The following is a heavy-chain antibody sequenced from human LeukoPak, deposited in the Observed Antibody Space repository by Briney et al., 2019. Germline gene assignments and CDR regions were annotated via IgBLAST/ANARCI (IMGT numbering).Heavy chain of an antibody. CDR1: GYTFTGYY. CDR3: ARKPKAGKLGLGDY. V-gene: IGHV1-8*02. CDR2: INPNSGNT. J-gene: IGHJ4*02. D-gene: IGHD6-19*01. Sequence: ASVKVSCKASGYTFTGYYMHWVRQAPGQGLEWMGWINPNSGNTGYAQKFQGRVTMTRNTSISTAYMELSSLRSEDTAVYYCARKPKAGKLGLGDYWGQGTLVTVSS.